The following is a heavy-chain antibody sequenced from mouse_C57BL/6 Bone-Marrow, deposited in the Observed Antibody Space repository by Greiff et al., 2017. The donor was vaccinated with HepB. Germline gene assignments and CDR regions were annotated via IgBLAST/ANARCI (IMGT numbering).Heavy chain of an antibody. CDR3: ARWGYDDEDY. J-gene: IGHJ2*01. V-gene: IGHV1-82*01. CDR2: IYPGDGDT. CDR1: GYAFSSSW. D-gene: IGHD2-4*01. Sequence: QVQLKQSGPELVKPGASVKISCKASGYAFSSSWMNWVKQRPGKGLEWIGRIYPGDGDTNYNGKFKGKATLTADKSSSTAYMQLSSLTSEDSAVYFCARWGYDDEDYWGQGTTLTVSS.